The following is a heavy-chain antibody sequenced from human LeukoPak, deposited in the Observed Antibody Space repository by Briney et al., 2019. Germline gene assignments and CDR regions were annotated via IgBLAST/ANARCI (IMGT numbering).Heavy chain of an antibody. D-gene: IGHD3-22*01. CDR2: ISYDGSNK. V-gene: IGHV3-30-3*01. J-gene: IGHJ4*02. CDR1: GFTFSSYA. Sequence: RSLRLSCAASGFTFSSYAMHWVRQAPGKGLEWVAVISYDGSNKYYADSVKGRFTISRDNSKNTLYLQMNSLRAEDTAVYYCARGRWYYYDSSGRYYFDYWGQGTLVTVSS. CDR3: ARGRWYYYDSSGRYYFDY.